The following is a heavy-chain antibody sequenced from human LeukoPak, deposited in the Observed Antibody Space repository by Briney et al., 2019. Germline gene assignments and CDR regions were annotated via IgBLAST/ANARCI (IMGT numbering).Heavy chain of an antibody. CDR3: AKDIAAAGLFDY. Sequence: GGSLRLSCAASGFTFSSYGMHWVRQAPGKGLEWVAVISYDGSNKYYADSVKGRFTISRDNSKNTLYLQMNSLRAEDTAVYYCAKDIAAAGLFDYWGQGTLVTVSS. D-gene: IGHD6-13*01. V-gene: IGHV3-30*18. CDR2: ISYDGSNK. J-gene: IGHJ4*02. CDR1: GFTFSSYG.